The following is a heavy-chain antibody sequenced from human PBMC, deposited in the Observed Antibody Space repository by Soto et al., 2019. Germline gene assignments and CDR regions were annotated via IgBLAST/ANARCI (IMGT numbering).Heavy chain of an antibody. CDR3: AVGYCSGGSCYSEDNWFDP. CDR1: GGTFSSYT. D-gene: IGHD2-15*01. Sequence: SVKVSCKASGGTFSSYTISWVRQAPGQGLEWMGRIIPILGIANYAQKFQGRVTITADKSTSTAYMELSSLRSEDTAVYYCAVGYCSGGSCYSEDNWFDPWGQGTLVTVSS. V-gene: IGHV1-69*02. CDR2: IIPILGIA. J-gene: IGHJ5*02.